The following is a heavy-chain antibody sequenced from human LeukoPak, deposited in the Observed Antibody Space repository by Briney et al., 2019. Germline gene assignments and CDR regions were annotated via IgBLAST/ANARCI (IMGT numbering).Heavy chain of an antibody. V-gene: IGHV3-23*01. Sequence: GGSLRLSCVASGFTFSNHAMTWVRQAPGKGLEWVSTITGGGGAAFYADSVKGRFTISRDNSKNTLYLQMNSLRVEDTAIYYCAKDGGVTHYYYHMDVWGKGTTVTVSS. CDR3: AKDGGVTHYYYHMDV. J-gene: IGHJ6*03. D-gene: IGHD2-21*02. CDR2: ITGGGGAA. CDR1: GFTFSNHA.